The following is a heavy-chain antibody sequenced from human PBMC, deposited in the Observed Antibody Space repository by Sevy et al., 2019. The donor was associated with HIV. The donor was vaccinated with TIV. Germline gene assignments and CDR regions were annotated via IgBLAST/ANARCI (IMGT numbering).Heavy chain of an antibody. J-gene: IGHJ4*02. V-gene: IGHV3-11*01. CDR3: ARAGGSWALRY. CDR1: GFTFGDYA. D-gene: IGHD1-26*01. CDR2: ISGSGNTI. Sequence: GGSLRLSCTASGFTFGDYAMSWFRQAPGKGLEWVSYISGSGNTIYYTDSVKGRFTISRDNAKDSLYLQMNSLRAEDTAVYYCARAGGSWALRYWGQGSLVTVSS.